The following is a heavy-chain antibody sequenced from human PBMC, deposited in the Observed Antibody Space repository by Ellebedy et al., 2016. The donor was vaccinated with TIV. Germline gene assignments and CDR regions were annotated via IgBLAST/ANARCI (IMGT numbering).Heavy chain of an antibody. CDR3: ARVPVPAAISYYMDV. J-gene: IGHJ6*03. D-gene: IGHD2-2*01. Sequence: GESLKISXAASGFTFSSYSMNWVRQAPGKGLEWVSYISSSSSTIYYADSVKGRFTISRDNAKNSLYLQMNSLRAEDTAVYYCARVPVPAAISYYMDVWGKGTTVTVSS. CDR1: GFTFSSYS. V-gene: IGHV3-48*01. CDR2: ISSSSSTI.